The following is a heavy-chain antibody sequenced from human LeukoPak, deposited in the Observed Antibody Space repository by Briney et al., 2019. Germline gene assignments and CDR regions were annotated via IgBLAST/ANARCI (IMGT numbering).Heavy chain of an antibody. CDR2: IYTSGST. D-gene: IGHD1-7*01. Sequence: SETLSLTCTVSGGSISSYYWSWIRQPPGKGLEWIGYIYTSGSTNNNPSLKSRVTISVDTSKNQFSLKLSSVTAADTAVYYCARELKDYYYYYMDVWGKGTTVTVSS. CDR3: ARELKDYYYYYMDV. V-gene: IGHV4-4*09. CDR1: GGSISSYY. J-gene: IGHJ6*03.